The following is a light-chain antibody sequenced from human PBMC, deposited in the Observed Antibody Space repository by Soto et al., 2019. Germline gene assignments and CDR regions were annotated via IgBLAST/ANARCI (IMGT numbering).Light chain of an antibody. J-gene: IGKJ2*01. Sequence: EIVLTQSPGTLSLSPGERATLSCRASQSVSSSYLAWYQQNPGQPPRLLIYGASSRATVIPDRFSGSGSGTDFTLTISRLEPEDFAVYYCQQYGGSSYTFGQGTKLEIK. V-gene: IGKV3-20*01. CDR3: QQYGGSSYT. CDR2: GAS. CDR1: QSVSSSY.